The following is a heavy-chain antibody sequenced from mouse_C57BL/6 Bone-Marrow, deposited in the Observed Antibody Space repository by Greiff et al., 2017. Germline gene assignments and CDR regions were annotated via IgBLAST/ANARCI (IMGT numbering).Heavy chain of an antibody. V-gene: IGHV5-4*01. CDR2: ISDGGSYT. J-gene: IGHJ3*01. CDR3: ARDRDYYSNYGWFAY. CDR1: GFTFSSYA. D-gene: IGHD2-5*01. Sequence: EVHLVESGGGLVKPGGSLKLSCAASGFTFSSYAMSWVRQTPEKRLEWVATISDGGSYTYYPDNVKGRFTISRDNAKNNLYLQMSHLKSEDTAMYYCARDRDYYSNYGWFAYWGQGTLVTVSA.